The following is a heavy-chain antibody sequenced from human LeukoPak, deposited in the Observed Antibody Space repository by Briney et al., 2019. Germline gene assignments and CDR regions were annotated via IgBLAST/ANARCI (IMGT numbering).Heavy chain of an antibody. Sequence: ASVKVSCKTSGYSFTDYYIHWVRQAPGQGLEWMGWINPNSGVTNYAENFEDRVTMTRDTSISTAYMDLSRLRSDDTAVYFCARATVVDWFDPWGQGTLVTVSS. CDR3: ARATVVDWFDP. CDR2: INPNSGVT. V-gene: IGHV1-2*02. D-gene: IGHD2-15*01. J-gene: IGHJ5*02. CDR1: GYSFTDYY.